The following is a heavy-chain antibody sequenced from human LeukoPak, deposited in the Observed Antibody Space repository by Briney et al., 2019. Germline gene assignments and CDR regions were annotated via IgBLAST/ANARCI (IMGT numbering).Heavy chain of an antibody. J-gene: IGHJ4*02. V-gene: IGHV3-7*01. CDR1: GFTFSSYW. CDR2: IKHDGSEK. Sequence: GGSLRLSCAASGFTFSSYWMTWVRQAPGKGLEWVANIKHDGSEKYYVDPVKGRFTISRDNAKNSLYLQMNSLRAEDTAVYHCARDRAVGGYGVDYWGQGTLVTVSS. D-gene: IGHD6-19*01. CDR3: ARDRAVGGYGVDY.